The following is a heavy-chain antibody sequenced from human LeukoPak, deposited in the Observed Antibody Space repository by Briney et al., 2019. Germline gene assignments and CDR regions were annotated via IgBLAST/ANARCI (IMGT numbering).Heavy chain of an antibody. CDR3: AGSDTTGYTPREWDYWFFDR. J-gene: IGHJ2*01. CDR2: ISSGSSYT. Sequence: GGSLRLSCAASELTFSTFSMNWVRQAPGKGLEWVSSISSGSSYTYYADSVKGRFTISRDNAKNSLYLQMNSLRTEDTAVYYCAGSDTTGYTPREWDYWFFDRWGRGTLVTVSS. CDR1: ELTFSTFS. V-gene: IGHV3-21*01. D-gene: IGHD1-1*01.